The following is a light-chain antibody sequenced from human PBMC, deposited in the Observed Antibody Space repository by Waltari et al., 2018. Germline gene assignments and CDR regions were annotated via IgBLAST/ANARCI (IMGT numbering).Light chain of an antibody. CDR3: QTGGHGTWV. J-gene: IGLJ3*02. CDR2: VNSDGSH. CDR1: SGHSSNI. V-gene: IGLV4-69*01. Sequence: QLVVTQSPSASAPLGASVKLTCTLSSGHSSNIVAWLQQRPEKGPRYWMKVNSDGSHIKGDEVPGRFSASSSGAERYLTISSLQSDDEADYYCQTGGHGTWVFGGGTTLTVL.